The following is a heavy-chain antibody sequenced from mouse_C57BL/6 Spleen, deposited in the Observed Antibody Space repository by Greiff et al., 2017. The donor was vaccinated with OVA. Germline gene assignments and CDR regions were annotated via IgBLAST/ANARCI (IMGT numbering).Heavy chain of an antibody. D-gene: IGHD4-1*01. Sequence: QVQLKQSGTELVKPGASVKLSCKASGYTFTSYWMHWVKQRPGQGLEWIGNINPSNGGTNYNEKFKSKATLTVDKSSSTAYMQLSSLTSEDSAVYYCARGNWEDAMDYWGQGTSVTVSS. CDR2: INPSNGGT. V-gene: IGHV1-53*01. J-gene: IGHJ4*01. CDR1: GYTFTSYW. CDR3: ARGNWEDAMDY.